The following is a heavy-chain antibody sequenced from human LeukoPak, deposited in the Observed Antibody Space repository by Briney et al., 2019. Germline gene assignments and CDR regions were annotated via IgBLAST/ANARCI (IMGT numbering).Heavy chain of an antibody. CDR3: ARDRRHSHSGFDY. J-gene: IGHJ4*02. CDR1: GFTFSSYG. V-gene: IGHV3-33*01. CDR2: IWYDGSNK. Sequence: GGSLRLSCAASGFTFSSYGMHWVRQAPGKGLEWVASIWYDGSNKYYADSVKGRFTISRDNAQDSLYLQMNSLRGEDTAVYYCARDRRHSHSGFDYWGQGTLVTVSS. D-gene: IGHD5-18*01.